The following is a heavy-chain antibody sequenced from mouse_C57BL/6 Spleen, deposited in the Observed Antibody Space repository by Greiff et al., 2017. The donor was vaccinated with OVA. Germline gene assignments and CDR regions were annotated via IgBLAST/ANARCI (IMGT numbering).Heavy chain of an antibody. CDR2: IYPGDGDT. CDR1: GYAFSSSW. J-gene: IGHJ1*03. D-gene: IGHD2-5*01. CDR3: ANSNYWYFDV. V-gene: IGHV1-82*01. Sequence: QVQLKESGPELVKPGASVKISCKASGYAFSSSWMNWVKQRPGKGLEWIGRIYPGDGDTNYNGKFKGKATLTADKSSSTAYMQLSSLTSEDSAVYFCANSNYWYFDVWGTGTTVTVSS.